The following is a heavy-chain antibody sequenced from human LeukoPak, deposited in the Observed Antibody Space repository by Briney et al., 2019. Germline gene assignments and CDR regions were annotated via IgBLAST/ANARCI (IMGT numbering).Heavy chain of an antibody. CDR1: GYSISSGYY. Sequence: SSETLSLTCAVSGYSISSGYYWGWIRQPPGKGLEWIGSIYHSGSTYYNPSLKSRVTISVDTSKNQFSLKLSSVTTADTAVYYCARHPVPAADISSWFDPWGQGTLVTVSS. D-gene: IGHD2-2*01. CDR3: ARHPVPAADISSWFDP. V-gene: IGHV4-38-2*01. CDR2: IYHSGST. J-gene: IGHJ5*02.